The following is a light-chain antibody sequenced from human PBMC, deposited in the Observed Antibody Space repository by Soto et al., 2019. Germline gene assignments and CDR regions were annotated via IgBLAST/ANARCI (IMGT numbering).Light chain of an antibody. CDR3: ADWDDSLTYV. Sequence: QSALTQPPSASGTPGQRVTISCSGSSSNIGSNYVYWYQQLPGTAPKLLIYRNNQRPSGVPDRFSGSKSGTSASLAISGLRSEDEADYYCADWDDSLTYVFGTGTKVTVL. CDR1: SSNIGSNY. V-gene: IGLV1-47*01. J-gene: IGLJ1*01. CDR2: RNN.